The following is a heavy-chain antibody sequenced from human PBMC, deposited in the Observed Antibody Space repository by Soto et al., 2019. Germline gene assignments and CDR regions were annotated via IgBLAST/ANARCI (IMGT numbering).Heavy chain of an antibody. D-gene: IGHD5-12*01. Sequence: PGGSLRLSCAASGFTFSNAWMSWVRQAPGKGLEWVGRIKSKTDGGTTDYAAPVKGRFTISRDDSKNTLYLQMNSLKTEDTAVYYCTTVRSEYSGYDFGESFVYFDYWGQGTLVTVSS. CDR3: TTVRSEYSGYDFGESFVYFDY. CDR1: GFTFSNAW. CDR2: IKSKTDGGTT. J-gene: IGHJ4*02. V-gene: IGHV3-15*01.